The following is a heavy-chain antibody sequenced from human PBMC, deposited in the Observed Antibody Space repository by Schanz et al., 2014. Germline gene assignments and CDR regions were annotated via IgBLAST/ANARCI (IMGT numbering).Heavy chain of an antibody. CDR2: IWYNGSNK. CDR3: ARDIRQYSGPCSGGSCHPCGMDV. D-gene: IGHD2-15*01. Sequence: QVQLVESGGGVVQPGRSLRLSCAASGFTFSKYGVHWVRQAPGKGLEWVAVIWYNGSNKYYADSVRGRFTISRDNSKIALYLQMNGLRAEYTGVYYCARDIRQYSGPCSGGSCHPCGMDVWGQGTTVIVSS. J-gene: IGHJ6*02. V-gene: IGHV3-33*01. CDR1: GFTFSKYG.